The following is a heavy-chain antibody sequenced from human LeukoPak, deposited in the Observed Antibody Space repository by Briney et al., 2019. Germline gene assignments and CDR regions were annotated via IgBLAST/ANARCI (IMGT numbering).Heavy chain of an antibody. CDR2: ISGSGCST. Sequence: GGSLRLSCAASGFTFNNYAMNWVPQAPGKGLEWVSGISGSGCSTYYADSVKGRLTISRDNSENALYLQMNRLRAEDTAVYFCAKDPLSYYDSSGYRYFDYWGQGTLVTVSS. V-gene: IGHV3-23*01. D-gene: IGHD3-22*01. CDR1: GFTFNNYA. J-gene: IGHJ4*02. CDR3: AKDPLSYYDSSGYRYFDY.